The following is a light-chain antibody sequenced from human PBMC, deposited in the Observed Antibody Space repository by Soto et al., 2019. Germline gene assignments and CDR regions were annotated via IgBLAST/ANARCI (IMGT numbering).Light chain of an antibody. Sequence: QSVLTQPRSVSGSPGQSVAISCTGTSSDVGGHTYVSWYQHHPGKAPKLMIYDFTKRPSGVPDRLSGSKSGNTASLTISGLQAEDEGDYYCCSYAGSYVVFGGGTKPTVL. V-gene: IGLV2-11*01. J-gene: IGLJ2*01. CDR3: CSYAGSYVV. CDR2: DFT. CDR1: SSDVGGHTY.